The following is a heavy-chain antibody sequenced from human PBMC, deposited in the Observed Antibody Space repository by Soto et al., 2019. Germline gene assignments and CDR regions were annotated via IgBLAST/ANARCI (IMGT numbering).Heavy chain of an antibody. D-gene: IGHD2-15*01. CDR2: IYHSGST. J-gene: IGHJ6*02. Sequence: SETLSLTCAVSAGSISSSNWWSWVRQPPGKGLEWIGEIYHSGSTNYNPSLKSRVTISVDKSKNQFSLKLSSATAADTAVYYCARDDGATVVAHHYYYRGRGVGGQGTTV. V-gene: IGHV4-4*02. CDR3: ARDDGATVVAHHYYYRGRGV. CDR1: AGSISSSNW.